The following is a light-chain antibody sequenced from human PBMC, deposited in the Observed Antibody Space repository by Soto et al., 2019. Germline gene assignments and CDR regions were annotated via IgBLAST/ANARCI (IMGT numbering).Light chain of an antibody. CDR3: QVRTDWPPFKYT. J-gene: IGKJ2*01. Sequence: EIVLTQSPASLPFSPGERAPLSCRASQSVDSFLAWYQQKPGRTPRLLIYDTSNRATGIPARFSGSGSGTDFTLTISRLEPEDFAVYYCQVRTDWPPFKYTFGQGTKLEVK. CDR1: QSVDSF. V-gene: IGKV3-11*01. CDR2: DTS.